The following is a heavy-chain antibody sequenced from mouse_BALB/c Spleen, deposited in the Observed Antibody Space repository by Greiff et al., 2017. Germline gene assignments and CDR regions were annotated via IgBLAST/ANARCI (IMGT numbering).Heavy chain of an antibody. Sequence: EVKVVESGGGLVKPGGSLKLSCAASGFTFSDYYMYWVRQTPEKRLEWVATISDGGSYTYYPDSVKGRFTISRDNAKNNLYLQMSSLKSEDTAMYYCARSYYGKGYFDVWGAGTTVTVSS. J-gene: IGHJ1*01. D-gene: IGHD1-1*01. CDR2: ISDGGSYT. CDR3: ARSYYGKGYFDV. CDR1: GFTFSDYY. V-gene: IGHV5-4*02.